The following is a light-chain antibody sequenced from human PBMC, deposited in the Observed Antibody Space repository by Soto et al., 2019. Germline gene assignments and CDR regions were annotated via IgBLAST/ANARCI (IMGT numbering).Light chain of an antibody. J-gene: IGLJ2*01. Sequence: QSVLTQPPSASGSPGQSVTISCTGTSSDVGGYNYVSWYQQHPGKAPKLMIYEVSKRPSGVPDRFSGSKSGNTASLTVSGLQAEDEADYYYSSYAGSNGVFGGVTKVTVL. V-gene: IGLV2-8*01. CDR1: SSDVGGYNY. CDR2: EVS. CDR3: SSYAGSNGV.